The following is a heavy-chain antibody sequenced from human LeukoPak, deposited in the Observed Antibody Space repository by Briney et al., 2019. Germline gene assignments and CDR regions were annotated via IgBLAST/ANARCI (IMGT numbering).Heavy chain of an antibody. CDR1: GYTFTGYY. V-gene: IGHV1-2*02. CDR2: INPNSGGT. CDR3: ARLYGSGLYYFDY. Sequence: ASVKVSCKASGYTFTGYYMHWVRQAPGQGLEWMGWINPNSGGTNYAQKFQGRVTMTRDTSISTAYMELSRLRSDDTAVYYCARLYGSGLYYFDYWGQRTLVTVSS. J-gene: IGHJ4*02. D-gene: IGHD3-10*01.